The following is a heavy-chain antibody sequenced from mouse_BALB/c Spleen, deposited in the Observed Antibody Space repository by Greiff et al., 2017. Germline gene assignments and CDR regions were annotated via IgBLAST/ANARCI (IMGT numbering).Heavy chain of an antibody. CDR1: GFTFSSYA. CDR2: ISSGGST. Sequence: EVQGVESGGGLVKPGGSLKLSCAASGFTFSSYAMSWVRQTPEKRLEWVASISSGGSTYYPDSVKGRFTISRDNARNILYLQMSSLRSEDTAMYYCAREGGRLLRPFDYWGQGTTLTVSS. D-gene: IGHD1-2*01. J-gene: IGHJ2*01. CDR3: AREGGRLLRPFDY. V-gene: IGHV5-6-5*01.